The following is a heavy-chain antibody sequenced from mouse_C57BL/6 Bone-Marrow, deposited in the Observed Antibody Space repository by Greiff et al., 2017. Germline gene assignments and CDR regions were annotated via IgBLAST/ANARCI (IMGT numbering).Heavy chain of an antibody. CDR2: IYPGGGYT. J-gene: IGHJ2*01. CDR1: GYTFTNYW. Sequence: QVQLQQSGAELVRPGTSVKMSCKASGYTFTNYWIGWAKQRPGHGLEWIGDIYPGGGYTNYNEKFKGKDTLTADKSSSTAYMQFSILTSEDSAIYYCARGATATVVPYYFDYWGQGTTLTVSS. CDR3: ARGATATVVPYYFDY. V-gene: IGHV1-63*01. D-gene: IGHD1-1*01.